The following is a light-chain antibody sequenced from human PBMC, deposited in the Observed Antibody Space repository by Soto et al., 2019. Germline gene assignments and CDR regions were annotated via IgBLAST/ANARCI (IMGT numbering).Light chain of an antibody. CDR2: GAT. CDR1: QDIRTE. V-gene: IGKV1-6*01. J-gene: IGKJ1*01. Sequence: ALQMTQSPSSLSASVGDRVTITCRASQDIRTELGWYQQKPGKAPKLLIYGATTLQSGVPSRFSGSGSGTDFILTLSGLQPEDFATYYCLQDYNYPRTFGQGTKVEVK. CDR3: LQDYNYPRT.